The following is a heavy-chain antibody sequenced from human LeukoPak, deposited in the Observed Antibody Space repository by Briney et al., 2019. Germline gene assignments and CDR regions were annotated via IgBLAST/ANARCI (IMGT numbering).Heavy chain of an antibody. CDR2: IWYDASNK. CDR3: ARDSSSYWFFDL. V-gene: IGHV3-33*01. J-gene: IGHJ2*01. Sequence: PGRSLTLSCAASGFTFSSFGMHWVRQAPGKGLEWVAVIWYDASNKYYADSVKGRFTISRDNAKNSLFLQMNSLRAEDTAVYYCARDSSSYWFFDLWGRGTLVTVSS. CDR1: GFTFSSFG.